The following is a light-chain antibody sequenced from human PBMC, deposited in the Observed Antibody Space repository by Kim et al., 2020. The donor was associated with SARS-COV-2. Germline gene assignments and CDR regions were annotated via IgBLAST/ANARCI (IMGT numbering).Light chain of an antibody. J-gene: IGLJ1*01. CDR1: NIESKS. Sequence: SYELTQPPSVSVAPGKTARITCGGNNIESKSVHWYQQGPGQAPVLVIYSDTDRPSGIPERFSGSNSGNTATLTISRVEAGDEADYYCQVWVSSSDHYVFGTGTKVTVL. CDR3: QVWVSSSDHYV. CDR2: SDT. V-gene: IGLV3-21*04.